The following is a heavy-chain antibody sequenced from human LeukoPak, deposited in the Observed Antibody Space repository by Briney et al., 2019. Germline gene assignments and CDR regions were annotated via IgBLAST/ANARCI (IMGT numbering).Heavy chain of an antibody. CDR2: ISGSGAST. D-gene: IGHD3-10*01. Sequence: PGGSLRLSCAASGFTFSSYAMSWVRQAPGKGLEWVSAISGSGASTYYADSVKGRFTISRDNSKNTLYLQMNSLRAEDTAMYYCARFSVDTHRGAFDIWGQGTMVTVSS. CDR1: GFTFSSYA. J-gene: IGHJ3*02. V-gene: IGHV3-23*01. CDR3: ARFSVDTHRGAFDI.